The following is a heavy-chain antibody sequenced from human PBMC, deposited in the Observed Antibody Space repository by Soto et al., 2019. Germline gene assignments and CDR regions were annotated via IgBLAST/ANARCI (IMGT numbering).Heavy chain of an antibody. D-gene: IGHD3-16*02. J-gene: IGHJ3*02. CDR3: ANNRWADAFDI. Sequence: QVQLQESGPGLVKPSGTLSLTCAVPGGSISSDYWWSWVRQPPGKGLEWIGEIYHSGSTNYNPSLKSRVTISVDKSKNQFSLTLRSVTAADTAVYYCANNRWADAFDIWGQGTMVAVSS. CDR2: IYHSGST. V-gene: IGHV4-4*02. CDR1: GGSISSDYW.